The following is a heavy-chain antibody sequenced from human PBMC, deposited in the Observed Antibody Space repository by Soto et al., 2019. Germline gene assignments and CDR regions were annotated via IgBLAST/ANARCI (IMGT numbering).Heavy chain of an antibody. CDR1: GGSISSYY. Sequence: SETLSLTCTVSGGSISSYYWSWIRQPPGKGLEWIGYIYYSGSTNYNPSLKSRVTISVDTSKNQFSLKLSSVTAADTAVYYCARVRRDGYIDYWGQGTLVTVSS. J-gene: IGHJ4*02. CDR3: ARVRRDGYIDY. CDR2: IYYSGST. D-gene: IGHD3-10*01. V-gene: IGHV4-59*01.